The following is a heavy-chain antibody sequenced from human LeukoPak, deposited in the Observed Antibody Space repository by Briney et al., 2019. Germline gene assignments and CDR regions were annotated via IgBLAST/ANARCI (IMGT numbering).Heavy chain of an antibody. CDR1: GGSISSYY. V-gene: IGHV4-59*01. CDR3: ARETGYCSSTSCLNWFDP. J-gene: IGHJ5*02. D-gene: IGHD2-2*01. Sequence: LETLSLTCTVSGGSISSYYWSWIRQPPGKGLEWIGYIYYSGSTNYNPSLKSRVTISVDTSKNQFSLKLSSVTAADTAVYYCARETGYCSSTSCLNWFDPWGQGTLVTVSS. CDR2: IYYSGST.